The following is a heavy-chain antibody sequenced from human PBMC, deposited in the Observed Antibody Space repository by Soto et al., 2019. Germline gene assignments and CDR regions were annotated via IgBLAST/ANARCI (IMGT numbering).Heavy chain of an antibody. D-gene: IGHD5-18*01. V-gene: IGHV4-59*01. CDR2: IYYSGST. CDR3: ARLLRGYSYGYFDY. CDR1: GGSISSYY. Sequence: SETLSLTCTVSGGSISSYYWSWIRQPPGKGLEWIGYIYYSGSTNYNPSLKSRVTISVDTSKNQFSLKPSSVTAADTAVYYCARLLRGYSYGYFDYWGQGTLVTVSS. J-gene: IGHJ4*02.